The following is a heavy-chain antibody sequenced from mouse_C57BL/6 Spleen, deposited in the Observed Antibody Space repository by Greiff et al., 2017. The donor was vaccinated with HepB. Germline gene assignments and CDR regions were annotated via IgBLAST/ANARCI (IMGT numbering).Heavy chain of an antibody. D-gene: IGHD4-1*01. CDR3: AREGNWDPYYAMDY. CDR1: GYAFSSYW. CDR2: IYPGDGDT. J-gene: IGHJ4*01. V-gene: IGHV1-80*01. Sequence: QVQLQQSGAELVKPGASVKISCKASGYAFSSYWMNWVKQRPGKGLEWIGQIYPGDGDTNYNGKFKGKATLTADKSSSTAYMQLSSLTSEDSAVYCCAREGNWDPYYAMDYWGQGTSVTVSS.